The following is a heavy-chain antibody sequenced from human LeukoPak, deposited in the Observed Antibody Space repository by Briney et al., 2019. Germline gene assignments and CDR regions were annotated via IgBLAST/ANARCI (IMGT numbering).Heavy chain of an antibody. CDR1: GFTFSSYS. CDR3: AKRERFPDGGQH. CDR2: ISDSGYST. V-gene: IGHV3-23*01. J-gene: IGHJ4*02. Sequence: HAGGSLRLSCAASGFTFSSYSMTWVGQALGKGLEWVSDISDSGYSTYYADSVKGRFTISRDNSKNTLYLQMNSLRAEDTAVYYCAKRERFPDGGQHWGQGTLVTVSS. D-gene: IGHD1-1*01.